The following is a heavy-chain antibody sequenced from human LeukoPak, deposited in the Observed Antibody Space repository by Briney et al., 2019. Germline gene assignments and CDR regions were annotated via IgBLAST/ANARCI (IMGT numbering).Heavy chain of an antibody. CDR1: GFTFSSYE. Sequence: GGSLRLFCAASGFTFSSYEMNWVRQAPGKGLEWVSYISSSGSTIYYADSVKGRFTISRDNAKNSLYLQMNSLRAEDTAVYYCAELGLTMIGGVWGKGATVTISS. CDR3: AELGLTMIGGV. V-gene: IGHV3-48*03. D-gene: IGHD3-10*02. J-gene: IGHJ6*04. CDR2: ISSSGSTI.